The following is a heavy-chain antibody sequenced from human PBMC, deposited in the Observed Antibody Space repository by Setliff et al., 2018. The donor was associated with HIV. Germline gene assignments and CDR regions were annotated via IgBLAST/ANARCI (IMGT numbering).Heavy chain of an antibody. Sequence: GGSLRLSCAASGFTFSSYAISWVRQAPGKGLEWVSGISGSGGSTFYADSVKGRFTMSRDNSKNTLYLQMNSLRAEDTAVYFCASEKYNSAWYAPMSDPFDIWGQGTMVTVSS. CDR2: ISGSGGST. V-gene: IGHV3-23*01. CDR1: GFTFSSYA. J-gene: IGHJ3*02. D-gene: IGHD6-19*01. CDR3: ASEKYNSAWYAPMSDPFDI.